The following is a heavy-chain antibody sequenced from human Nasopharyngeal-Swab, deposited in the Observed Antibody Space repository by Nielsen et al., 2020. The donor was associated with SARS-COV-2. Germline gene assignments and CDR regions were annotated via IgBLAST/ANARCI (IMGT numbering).Heavy chain of an antibody. CDR3: ARETNPMEEYGMDV. Sequence: WIRQRPGQGLEWIGSIYYSGSTDYNPSLKRRVTISVDTSKKQFSLKLSSVTAADTAVYYCARETNPMEEYGMDVWGQGTTVTVSS. CDR2: IYYSGST. D-gene: IGHD1-1*01. V-gene: IGHV4-39*07. J-gene: IGHJ6*02.